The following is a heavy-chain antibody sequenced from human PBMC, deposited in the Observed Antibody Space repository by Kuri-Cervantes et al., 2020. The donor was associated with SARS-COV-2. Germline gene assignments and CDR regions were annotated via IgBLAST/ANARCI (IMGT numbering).Heavy chain of an antibody. Sequence: SETLSLTCTVSGGSISSSSYYWGWIRQPPGKGLEWIGCIYYSGSTYYNPSLKSRVTISVDTSKNQFSLKLSSVTAADTAVYYCARQMVSSITIFGVVITRNWFDPWGQGTLVTVSS. V-gene: IGHV4-39*01. CDR1: GGSISSSSYY. CDR2: IYYSGST. D-gene: IGHD3-3*01. CDR3: ARQMVSSITIFGVVITRNWFDP. J-gene: IGHJ5*02.